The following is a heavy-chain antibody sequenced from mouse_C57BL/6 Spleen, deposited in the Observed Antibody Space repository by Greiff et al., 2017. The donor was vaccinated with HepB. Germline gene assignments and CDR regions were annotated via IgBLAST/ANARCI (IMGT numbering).Heavy chain of an antibody. CDR2: INPNYGTT. J-gene: IGHJ3*01. V-gene: IGHV1-39*01. Sequence: QLQESGPELVKPGASVKISCKASGYSFTNYNMNWVKQSNEKSLEWIGVINPNYGTTNYNQKFKGKATLTVDQSSSTAYMQLNSLTSEDSAVYYCANSYQDFDYWGQGTLVTVSA. CDR1: GYSFTNYN. CDR3: ANSYQDFDY.